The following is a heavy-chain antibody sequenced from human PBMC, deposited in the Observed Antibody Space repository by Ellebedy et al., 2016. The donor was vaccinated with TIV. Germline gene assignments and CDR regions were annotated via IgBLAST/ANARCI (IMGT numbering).Heavy chain of an antibody. CDR2: IYYSGST. CDR1: GGSISSYY. Sequence: MPSETLSLTCTVSGGSISSYYWSWIRQPPGKGLEWIGYIYYSGSTNYNPSLKSRVTISVDTSKNQFSLKLSSVTAADTAVYYCAMGYGQAYFDYWGQGTLVTVSS. CDR3: AMGYGQAYFDY. D-gene: IGHD5-18*01. J-gene: IGHJ4*02. V-gene: IGHV4-59*01.